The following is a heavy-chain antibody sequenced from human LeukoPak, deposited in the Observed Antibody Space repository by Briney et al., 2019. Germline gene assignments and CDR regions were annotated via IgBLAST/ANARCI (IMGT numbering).Heavy chain of an antibody. Sequence: NTSETLSLTCAVYGGSFSGYYWSWIRQPPGKGLEWIGEINHSGSTNYNPSLKSRVTISVDTSKNQFSLKLSSVTAADTAVYYCARVSVPGDYTLYYYYYYMDVWGKGTTVTVSS. CDR1: GGSFSGYY. CDR3: ARVSVPGDYTLYYYYYYMDV. CDR2: INHSGST. D-gene: IGHD4-17*01. J-gene: IGHJ6*03. V-gene: IGHV4-34*01.